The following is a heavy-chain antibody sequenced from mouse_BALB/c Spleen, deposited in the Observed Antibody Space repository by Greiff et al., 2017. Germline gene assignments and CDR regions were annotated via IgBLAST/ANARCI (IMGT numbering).Heavy chain of an antibody. Sequence: QVQLQQPAAELAKPGASVKLSCKASGYTFTSSWLHWAKQRPGQGLEWIGEINPSNGRTNYNEKFKSKATLTVDKSSSTAYMQLSSLTSEDSAVYYCARWMITCYFDDWGQGTTLTVSS. CDR2: INPSNGRT. V-gene: IGHV1S81*02. CDR1: GYTFTSSW. CDR3: ARWMITCYFDD. D-gene: IGHD2-4*01. J-gene: IGHJ2*01.